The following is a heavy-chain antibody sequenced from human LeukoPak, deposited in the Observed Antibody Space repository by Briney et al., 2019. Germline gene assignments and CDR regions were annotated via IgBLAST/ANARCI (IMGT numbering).Heavy chain of an antibody. D-gene: IGHD3-22*01. Sequence: HPGGSLRLSCAASGFTFSSYWMHWVRQAPGKGLVWVSRINSDGSSTSYADSVKGRFTISRDNAKNTLYLQMNSLRAEDTAVYYCATPYYDSSGDDAFDIWGQGTMVTVSS. V-gene: IGHV3-74*01. CDR1: GFTFSSYW. CDR2: INSDGSST. J-gene: IGHJ3*02. CDR3: ATPYYDSSGDDAFDI.